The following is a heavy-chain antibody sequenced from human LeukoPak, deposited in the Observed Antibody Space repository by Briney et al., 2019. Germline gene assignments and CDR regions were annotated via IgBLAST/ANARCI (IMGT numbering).Heavy chain of an antibody. Sequence: GGSPRLSCAASGFTFSSYSMNWVRQAPGKGLEWVSSISSSSSYIYYADSVKGRFTISRDNAKNSLYLQMSSLRAEDTAVYYCARDRGQIVVVPAAHRPIFWGQGTMVTVSS. CDR3: ARDRGQIVVVPAAHRPIF. CDR2: ISSSSSYI. V-gene: IGHV3-21*01. J-gene: IGHJ3*01. D-gene: IGHD2-2*01. CDR1: GFTFSSYS.